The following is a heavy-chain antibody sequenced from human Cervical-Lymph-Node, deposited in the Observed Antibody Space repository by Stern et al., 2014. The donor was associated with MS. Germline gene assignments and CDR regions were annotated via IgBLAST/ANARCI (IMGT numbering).Heavy chain of an antibody. D-gene: IGHD2-21*01. V-gene: IGHV1-69*01. CDR3: ASLTRDSYWYFDL. CDR1: GGSFNNYA. CDR2: IIPIFGAP. J-gene: IGHJ2*01. Sequence: QVQLVQSGAEVKKPGSSVKVSCKASGGSFNNYAVSWVRQAPGQGLECMGGIIPIFGAPNYAQKFQSRLTITADESTSTVYMELSSLRSEDTAVYYCASLTRDSYWYFDLWGRGTQVSVSS.